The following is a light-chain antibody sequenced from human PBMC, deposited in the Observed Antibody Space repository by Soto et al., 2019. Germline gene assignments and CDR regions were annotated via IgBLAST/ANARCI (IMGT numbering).Light chain of an antibody. Sequence: DIQMTPSPSTLSASVVDRVTITCRASQSISSWLAWYQQKPGKAPKLLIYDASSLESGVPSRFSGSGSGTEITLTISSLQPDDFATYYCQQYNSYSWTFGQGTKVDIK. CDR3: QQYNSYSWT. CDR2: DAS. CDR1: QSISSW. V-gene: IGKV1-5*01. J-gene: IGKJ1*01.